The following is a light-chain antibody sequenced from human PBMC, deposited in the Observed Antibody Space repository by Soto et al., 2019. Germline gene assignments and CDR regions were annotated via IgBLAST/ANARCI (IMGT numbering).Light chain of an antibody. CDR2: GAS. V-gene: IGKV3-20*01. CDR1: QSVSSSY. J-gene: IGKJ4*01. CDR3: QQHNNWPPGT. Sequence: LVLTPSPGTLSLSPVSISPLSGLCIQSVSSSYLAWYQQKPGQAPRLLIYGASSRGYGIPDRFSGSGSGTDFTLTISRLEPEDFAVYYCQQHNNWPPGTFGRGTTVDIK.